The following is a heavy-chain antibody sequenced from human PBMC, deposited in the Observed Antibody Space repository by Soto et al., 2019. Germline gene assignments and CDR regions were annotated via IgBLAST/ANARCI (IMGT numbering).Heavy chain of an antibody. CDR1: GGSISSGGYY. CDR3: ARVTEGGNDAFDI. V-gene: IGHV4-31*03. J-gene: IGHJ3*02. D-gene: IGHD3-16*01. Sequence: PSETLSLTCTVSGGSISSGGYYWSWIRQRPGKGLEWIGYTYYSGSTYYNPSLKSRVTISVDTSKNQFSLKLSSVTAADTAVYYCARVTEGGNDAFDIWGQGTMVT. CDR2: TYYSGST.